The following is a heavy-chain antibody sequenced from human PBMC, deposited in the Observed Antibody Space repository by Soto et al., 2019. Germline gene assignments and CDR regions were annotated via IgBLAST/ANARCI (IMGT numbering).Heavy chain of an antibody. V-gene: IGHV1-18*01. CDR1: GYTFTSYG. D-gene: IGHD5-18*01. CDR3: AIINVDTAMVEADY. Sequence: ASVKVSCKASGYTFTSYGISWVRQAPGQGLEWMGWISAYNGNTNYAQKLQGRVTMTTDTSTSTAYMELRSLRSDDTAVYYCAIINVDTAMVEADYWGQGTLVTVSS. CDR2: ISAYNGNT. J-gene: IGHJ4*02.